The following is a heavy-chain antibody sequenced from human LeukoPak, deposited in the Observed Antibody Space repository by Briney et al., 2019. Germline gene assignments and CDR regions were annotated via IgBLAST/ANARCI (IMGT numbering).Heavy chain of an antibody. CDR3: ARSGGRDGYNFGY. Sequence: SETLSLTCTVSGGSITSHYWSWIRQTPGKGLEWIGYFYYSGSTNYNPSLESRVTMSADTSRTHLYLNLSSVTAADTAMYYCARSGGRDGYNFGYWGPGTLVIVSS. J-gene: IGHJ4*02. V-gene: IGHV4-59*08. CDR1: GGSITSHY. CDR2: FYYSGST. D-gene: IGHD5-24*01.